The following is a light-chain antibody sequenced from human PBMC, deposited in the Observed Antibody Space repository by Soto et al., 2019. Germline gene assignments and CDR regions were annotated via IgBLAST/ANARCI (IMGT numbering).Light chain of an antibody. V-gene: IGKV1-39*01. J-gene: IGKJ5*01. CDR2: AAS. CDR3: QRTCATLSVT. Sequence: DIPMTQSPSSLSGSVGDRVTITYRASESISRHLNWYQQKPGKAPKLLIYAASSLQNGVPSRFRGGGSGTDFALTISNLQTEDFVTYCCQRTCATLSVTFGQGTRVDIK. CDR1: ESISRH.